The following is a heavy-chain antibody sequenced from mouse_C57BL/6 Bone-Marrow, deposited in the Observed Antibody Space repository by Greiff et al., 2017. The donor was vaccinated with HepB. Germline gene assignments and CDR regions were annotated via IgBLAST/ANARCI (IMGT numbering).Heavy chain of an antibody. Sequence: VQLQQSGAELVRPGASVKLSCTASGFNIKDDYMHWVKQRPEQGLEWIGWIDPENGDTEYASKFQGKATITADTSSNTAYLQRSSLTSEDTAVYYCTTEGDSSGYLYYYAMDYWGQGTSVTVSS. J-gene: IGHJ4*01. V-gene: IGHV14-4*01. CDR3: TTEGDSSGYLYYYAMDY. CDR2: IDPENGDT. D-gene: IGHD3-2*02. CDR1: GFNIKDDY.